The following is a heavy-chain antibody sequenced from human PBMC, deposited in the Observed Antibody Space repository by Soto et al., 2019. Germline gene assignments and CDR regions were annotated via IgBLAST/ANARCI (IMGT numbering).Heavy chain of an antibody. CDR3: AKDSVITFGGVIGISFDY. J-gene: IGHJ4*02. CDR2: ISGSGGST. V-gene: IGHV3-23*01. D-gene: IGHD3-16*02. CDR1: GFTFSSYA. Sequence: SLRLSCAASGFTFSSYAMSWVRQAPGKGLEWVSAISGSGGSTYYADSVKGRFTISRDNSKNTLYLQMNSLRAEDTAVYYCAKDSVITFGGVIGISFDYWGPGTLVNVSS.